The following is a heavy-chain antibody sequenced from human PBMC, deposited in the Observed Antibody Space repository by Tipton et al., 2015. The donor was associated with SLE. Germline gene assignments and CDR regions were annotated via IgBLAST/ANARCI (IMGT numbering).Heavy chain of an antibody. Sequence: TLSLTCTVSGGSIRTHYWNWIRQPPGKGLEWIGSFYHSGSTYYNPSLKSRVTISVDTSKNQFSLKLTSVTAADTAVYHCALRGKKVATVQGLYFDYWGQGTLVTVSS. J-gene: IGHJ4*02. D-gene: IGHD5-12*01. CDR1: GGSIRTHY. V-gene: IGHV4-59*04. CDR2: FYHSGST. CDR3: ALRGKKVATVQGLYFDY.